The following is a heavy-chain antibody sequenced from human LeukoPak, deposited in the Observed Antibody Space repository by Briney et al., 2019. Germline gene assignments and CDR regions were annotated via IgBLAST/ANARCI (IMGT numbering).Heavy chain of an antibody. Sequence: SETLSLTCTVSGGSISSYYWSWIRQPPGKGLEWIGYIYYSGSTNYNPSLKSRVTISVDTSKNQFSLKLSSVTAADTAVYYCARCRTYYDFWSGYFFDYWGQGTLVTVSS. V-gene: IGHV4-59*01. CDR3: ARCRTYYDFWSGYFFDY. CDR1: GGSISSYY. CDR2: IYYSGST. D-gene: IGHD3-3*01. J-gene: IGHJ4*02.